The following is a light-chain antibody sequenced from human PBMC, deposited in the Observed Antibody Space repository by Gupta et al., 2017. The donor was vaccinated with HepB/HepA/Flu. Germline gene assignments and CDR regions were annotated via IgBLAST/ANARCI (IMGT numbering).Light chain of an antibody. V-gene: IGKV1-39*01. CDR3: QQSYSNNFK. Sequence: DIQMTPSPSSLSASVGDRVTITCRASQSISSYLNGYQQKPGKAPKLLIYAASSLQSGVPSRGSGSGSGTDCTLTRSSLQPEDFATDYCQQSYSNNFKFGPGTTVDIK. CDR1: QSISSY. J-gene: IGKJ3*01. CDR2: AAS.